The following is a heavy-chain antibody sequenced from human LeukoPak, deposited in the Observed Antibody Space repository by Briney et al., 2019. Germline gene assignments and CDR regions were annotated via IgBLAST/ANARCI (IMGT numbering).Heavy chain of an antibody. J-gene: IGHJ5*02. D-gene: IGHD3-22*01. Sequence: SETLSLTCAVYGGSFSGYYWSWIRQPPGKGLEWIGEINHSGSTNYNPSLKSRVTISVDTSKNQFSLKLSSVTAADTAVYYCARGYPYDSSGHTQMGYNWFDPWGQGTLVTVSS. CDR1: GGSFSGYY. CDR2: INHSGST. CDR3: ARGYPYDSSGHTQMGYNWFDP. V-gene: IGHV4-34*01.